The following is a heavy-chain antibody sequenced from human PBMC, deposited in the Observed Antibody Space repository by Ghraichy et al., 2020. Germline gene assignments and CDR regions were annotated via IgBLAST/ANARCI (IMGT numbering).Heavy chain of an antibody. J-gene: IGHJ3*02. V-gene: IGHV1-3*01. CDR3: ASRYYDILTGRGGVAFDI. Sequence: ASVKVSCKASGYTFTSYAMHWVRQAPGQRLEWMGWINAGNGNTKYSQKFQGRVTITRDTSASTAYMELSSLRSEDTAVYYCASRYYDILTGRGGVAFDIWGQGTMVTVSS. D-gene: IGHD3-9*01. CDR2: INAGNGNT. CDR1: GYTFTSYA.